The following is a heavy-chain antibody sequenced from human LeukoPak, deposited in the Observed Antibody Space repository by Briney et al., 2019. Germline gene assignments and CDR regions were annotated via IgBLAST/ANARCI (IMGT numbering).Heavy chain of an antibody. CDR2: ISAYNGNT. J-gene: IGHJ4*02. CDR1: GYTFTSYG. D-gene: IGHD6-19*01. CDR3: VRDLGQWLVQGIFFDY. V-gene: IGHV1-18*01. Sequence: GASVKVSCKASGYTFTSYGISWVRQAPGQGLEWMGWISAYNGNTNYAQKLQGRVTMTTDTSTSTAYMELRSLRSDDTAVYYCVRDLGQWLVQGIFFDYWGQGTLVTVSS.